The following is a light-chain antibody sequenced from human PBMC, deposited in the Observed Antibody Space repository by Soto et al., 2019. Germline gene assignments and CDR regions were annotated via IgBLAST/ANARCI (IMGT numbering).Light chain of an antibody. CDR1: QSVSSNY. CDR2: GAS. CDR3: QQYGSSPFT. V-gene: IGKV3-20*01. Sequence: EIVLTQSPGTLYLSPGERATLSCRASQSVSSNYLAWYQQKPGQAPRLLIYGASSRATGIPDRFSGSGSGTDFTLTISGLEPEDFAVYYCQQYGSSPFTFGPGTKVDIK. J-gene: IGKJ3*01.